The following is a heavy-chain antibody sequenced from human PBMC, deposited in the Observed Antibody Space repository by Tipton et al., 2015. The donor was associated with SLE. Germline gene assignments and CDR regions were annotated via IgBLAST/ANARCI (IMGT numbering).Heavy chain of an antibody. CDR2: IYSTLST. J-gene: IGHJ4*02. V-gene: IGHV4-59*01. D-gene: IGHD7-27*01. CDR3: ARDWELGH. CDR1: GASISDNY. Sequence: TLSLTCTVSGASISDNYWSWIRQPTGKRLEWIGYIYSTLSTNYNPSLQNRVTISLDTSKNQFSLKLSSVTAADTAVYYCARDWELGHWGQGTLVTVSP.